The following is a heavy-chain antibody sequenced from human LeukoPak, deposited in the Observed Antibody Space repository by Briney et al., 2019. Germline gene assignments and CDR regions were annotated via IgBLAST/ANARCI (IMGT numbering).Heavy chain of an antibody. J-gene: IGHJ5*02. CDR3: AREPYSASYPYNWFDP. Sequence: GASVKVSCKASGGTFSSYAISWVRQAPGQGLEWMGGIIPIFGTANYAQKFQGRVTITTDESTSTAYMELSSLRSEDTAVYYCAREPYSASYPYNWFDPSGQGTLVTVSS. V-gene: IGHV1-69*05. CDR2: IIPIFGTA. D-gene: IGHD1-26*01. CDR1: GGTFSSYA.